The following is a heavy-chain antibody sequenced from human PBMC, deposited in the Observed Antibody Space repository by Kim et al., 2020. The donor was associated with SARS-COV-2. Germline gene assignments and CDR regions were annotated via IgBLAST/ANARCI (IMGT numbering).Heavy chain of an antibody. CDR3: AKEVSYYSGSGCDY. CDR2: IRSSGGST. Sequence: GGSLRLSCAASGFTFSSYAMRWVRQAPGKGLEWVSGIRSSGGSTYYADSVKGRFTISRDNSKNTLYLQMNSLRAEDTAVYYCAKEVSYYSGSGCDYWGQGTLVTVSS. D-gene: IGHD3-10*01. J-gene: IGHJ4*02. V-gene: IGHV3-23*01. CDR1: GFTFSSYA.